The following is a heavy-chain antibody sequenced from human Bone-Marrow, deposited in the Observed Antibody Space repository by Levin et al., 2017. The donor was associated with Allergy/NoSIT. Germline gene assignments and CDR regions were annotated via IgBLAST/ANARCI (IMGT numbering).Heavy chain of an antibody. D-gene: IGHD6-6*01. CDR1: GGSLSGYY. V-gene: IGHV4-34*01. CDR2: IHHRGST. CDR3: TRGGIAARSRAGAFDV. Sequence: GSLRLSCAVYGGSLSGYYWSWIRQSPGKGLEWTGEIHHRGSTNYNPSLKSRVTISVDTSKNQVSLKLTSVTAADTAIYYCTRGGIAARSRAGAFDVWSQGTLVTVSS. J-gene: IGHJ3*01.